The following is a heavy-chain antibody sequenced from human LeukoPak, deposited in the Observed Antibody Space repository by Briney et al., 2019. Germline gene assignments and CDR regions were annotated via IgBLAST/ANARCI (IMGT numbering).Heavy chain of an antibody. CDR2: ISSSSTI. CDR3: ARELDGGNSFDY. Sequence: GGSLRLSCAASGFTFSSYSMNWVRQAPGKGLEWVSYISSSSTIYYADSVKGRFTISRDNAKNSLYLQMNSLRAEDTAVYYCARELDGGNSFDYWGQGTLVTVSS. CDR1: GFTFSSYS. V-gene: IGHV3-48*01. J-gene: IGHJ4*02. D-gene: IGHD2-21*02.